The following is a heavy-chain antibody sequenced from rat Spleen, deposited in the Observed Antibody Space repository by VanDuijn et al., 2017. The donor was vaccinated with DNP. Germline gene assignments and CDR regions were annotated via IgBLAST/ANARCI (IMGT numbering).Heavy chain of an antibody. D-gene: IGHD5-1*01. CDR2: ISTSGGST. CDR3: AIQLGVFDY. Sequence: EVQLVESGGGLVQPGRSLKLSCAASGFTFSNYGMAWVRQAPKKGLEWVATISTSGGSTYYRDSVKGRFTVSRDNAKSSLYLQMDSLRSEDTATYYCAIQLGVFDYWGQGVMVTVSS. CDR1: GFTFSNYG. V-gene: IGHV5S13*01. J-gene: IGHJ2*01.